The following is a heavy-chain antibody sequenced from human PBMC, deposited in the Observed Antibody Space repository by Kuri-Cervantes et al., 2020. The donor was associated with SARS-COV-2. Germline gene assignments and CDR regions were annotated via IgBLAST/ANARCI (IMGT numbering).Heavy chain of an antibody. CDR3: ARALWSSGYSNIDY. V-gene: IGHV4-34*01. CDR2: INHSGST. CDR1: GGTFSGYY. D-gene: IGHD3-22*01. J-gene: IGHJ4*02. Sequence: GSLRLSCAVYGGTFSGYYWSWIRQPPGKGLEWIGEINHSGSTNYNPSLKSRVTISVDTSKNQFSLKLSSVTAADTAVYYCARALWSSGYSNIDYWGQGTLVTVSS.